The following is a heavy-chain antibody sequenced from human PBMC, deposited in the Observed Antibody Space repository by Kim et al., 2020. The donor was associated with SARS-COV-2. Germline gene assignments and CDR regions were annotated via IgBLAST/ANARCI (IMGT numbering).Heavy chain of an antibody. CDR2: ISSSSSTR. V-gene: IGHV3-11*01. J-gene: IGHJ4*02. D-gene: IGHD4-17*01. Sequence: GGSLRLSCAASGFTFSDSYMSWIRQAPGKGLEWVSYISSSSSTRYYADSVTGRFTISRDNAKNSLYLQMNSLRAEDTAVYYCARDRPTVTTCEWFDYWGQGTLVTVSS. CDR3: ARDRPTVTTCEWFDY. CDR1: GFTFSDSY.